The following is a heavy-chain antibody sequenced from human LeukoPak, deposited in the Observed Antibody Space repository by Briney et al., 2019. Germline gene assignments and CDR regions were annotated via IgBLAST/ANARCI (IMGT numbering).Heavy chain of an antibody. J-gene: IGHJ6*02. D-gene: IGHD3-10*01. V-gene: IGHV3-9*01. Sequence: GGSLRLSCAASGFTFDDYAMHWVRQAPGKGLEWVSGISWNSGSIGYAGSVKGRFTISRDNAKNSLYLQMNSLRAEDTALYYCAKDTVRFSDYYYGMDVWGQGTTVTVSS. CDR2: ISWNSGSI. CDR1: GFTFDDYA. CDR3: AKDTVRFSDYYYGMDV.